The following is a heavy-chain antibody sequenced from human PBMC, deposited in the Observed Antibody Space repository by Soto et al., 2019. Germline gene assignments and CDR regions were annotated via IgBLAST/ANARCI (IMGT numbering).Heavy chain of an antibody. V-gene: IGHV4-59*01. D-gene: IGHD2-2*01. Sequence: SETMSLTCTVSGGCIRSYYWSWIRQPPGKGLEWIGYIYYSGSTNYNPSLKSRVTISVDTSKNQFSLKLSSVTAADTAVYYCARVVGCSSTSCYPDYYYYGMDVWGQGTTVTVSS. CDR1: GGCIRSYY. J-gene: IGHJ6*02. CDR3: ARVVGCSSTSCYPDYYYYGMDV. CDR2: IYYSGST.